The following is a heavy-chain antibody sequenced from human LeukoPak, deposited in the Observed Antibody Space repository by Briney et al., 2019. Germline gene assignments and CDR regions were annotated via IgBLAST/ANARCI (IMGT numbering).Heavy chain of an antibody. J-gene: IGHJ4*02. CDR2: ISYDGSNK. V-gene: IGHV3-30*03. CDR1: GFTFSNYG. CDR3: ARQYYYGSGSYYPAY. Sequence: GGSLRLSCAASGFTFSNYGMSWVRQAPGKGLEWVAVISYDGSNKYYADSVKGRFTISRDNSKNTLYLQMNSLRAEDTAVYYCARQYYYGSGSYYPAYWGQGTLVTVSS. D-gene: IGHD3-10*01.